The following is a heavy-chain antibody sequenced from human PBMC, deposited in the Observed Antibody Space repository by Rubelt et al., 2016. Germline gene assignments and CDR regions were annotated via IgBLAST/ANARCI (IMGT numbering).Heavy chain of an antibody. CDR3: AKYDSSGYNYARRLAY. Sequence: EVQLVESGGGLVQPGGSLRLSCAASGFTFSSYWMSWVRQAPGKGLEWVANIKQDGSEKYYVDSVKGRFTISRDNAKNPLYLQMNSLRADDTAVYFCAKYDSSGYNYARRLAYWGQGSLVTVSS. V-gene: IGHV3-7*05. D-gene: IGHD3-22*01. CDR2: IKQDGSEK. J-gene: IGHJ4*02. CDR1: GFTFSSYW.